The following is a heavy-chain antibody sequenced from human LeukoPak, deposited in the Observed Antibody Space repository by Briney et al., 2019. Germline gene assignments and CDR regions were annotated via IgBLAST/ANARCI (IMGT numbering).Heavy chain of an antibody. V-gene: IGHV4-38-2*01. CDR2: IYHSGST. CDR1: GYSISSGYY. D-gene: IGHD1-1*01. CDR3: ARMYGTWAFDI. Sequence: PSQTLSLTRAVSGYSISSGYYWGWIRQPPGKGLGWIGSIYHSGSTYYNPSLRSRVTISVDTSKNHFSLNLSSVTAADTAVYYCARMYGTWAFDIWGQGTMVTVSS. J-gene: IGHJ3*02.